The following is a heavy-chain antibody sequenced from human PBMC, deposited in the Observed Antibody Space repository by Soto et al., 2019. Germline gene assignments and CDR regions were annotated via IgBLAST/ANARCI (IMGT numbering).Heavy chain of an antibody. CDR1: GGSISNFY. D-gene: IGHD5-18*01. J-gene: IGHJ4*02. CDR2: VDYSGTA. Sequence: QVQLQESGPGLVKPPETLSLTCTVSGGSISNFYWNWIRQPPGKGLEWIGYVDYSGTANYNPSLKSRVSMSVDTSKNQLSLKATSVTAADTAMYYCARADTAMTTPFDYWGQGTLVTVSS. CDR3: ARADTAMTTPFDY. V-gene: IGHV4-59*12.